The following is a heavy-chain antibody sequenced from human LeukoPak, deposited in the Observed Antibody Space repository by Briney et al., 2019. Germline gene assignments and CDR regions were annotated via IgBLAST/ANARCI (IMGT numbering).Heavy chain of an antibody. CDR2: IQSKTDGGTT. CDR3: TTDLNARGNYYDSSGFISTIDY. Sequence: GSLRLSCAASGFTFSNAWMSWVRQAPGKGLEWVGRIQSKTDGGTTDYAAPVKGRFTISIDDSKNTLYLQMNSLKTEDTAVYYCTTDLNARGNYYDSSGFISTIDYWGQGTLVTVSS. V-gene: IGHV3-15*01. CDR1: GFTFSNAW. J-gene: IGHJ4*02. D-gene: IGHD3-22*01.